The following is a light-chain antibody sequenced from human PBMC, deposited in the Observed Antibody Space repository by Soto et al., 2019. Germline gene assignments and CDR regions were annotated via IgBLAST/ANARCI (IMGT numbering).Light chain of an antibody. V-gene: IGKV1-39*01. CDR2: AAS. Sequence: DIQMTQSPSSLSASVGERVTITCRASQSISNYLNWYQQRPGKAPKLLIYAASSLQTGVPSRFSGSGSGADFTLTISSLQPEDFATYYCQQSYSTPITFGQGTRLEIK. CDR3: QQSYSTPIT. CDR1: QSISNY. J-gene: IGKJ5*01.